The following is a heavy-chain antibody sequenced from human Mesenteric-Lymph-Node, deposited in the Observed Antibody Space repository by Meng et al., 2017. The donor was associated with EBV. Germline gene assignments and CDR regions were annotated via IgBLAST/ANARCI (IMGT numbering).Heavy chain of an antibody. CDR1: GGTFSGYS. CDR3: ARGPPTLTSYVYFDY. V-gene: IGHV4-34*01. J-gene: IGHJ4*02. D-gene: IGHD4-17*01. Sequence: EKLRQRGHGLLKPSETLSLTWAVYGGTFSGYSWTWIRQPPGKGPEWIGEINQSGSTNYSPSLKSRVTISVDTSKTQFSLNLRSVTAADTAVYYCARGPPTLTSYVYFDYWGQGILVTVSS. CDR2: INQSGST.